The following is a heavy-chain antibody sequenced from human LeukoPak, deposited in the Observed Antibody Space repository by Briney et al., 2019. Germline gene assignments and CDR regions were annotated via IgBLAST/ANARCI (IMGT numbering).Heavy chain of an antibody. CDR2: INHSGST. D-gene: IGHD3-3*01. CDR3: ARATIFGVVRNT. Sequence: SETLSLTCAVYGGSFSGYYWSWIRQPPGKGLEWIGEINHSGSTNYNPSLKSRVTISVDTSKNQLSLKLSSVTAADTAVYYCARATIFGVVRNTWGQGTLVTVSS. CDR1: GGSFSGYY. J-gene: IGHJ5*02. V-gene: IGHV4-34*01.